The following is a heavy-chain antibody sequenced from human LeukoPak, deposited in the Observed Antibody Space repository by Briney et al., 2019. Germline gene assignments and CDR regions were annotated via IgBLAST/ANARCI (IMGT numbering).Heavy chain of an antibody. CDR3: ARDLYSSSWYYWFDP. CDR2: ISSSGSTI. V-gene: IGHV3-11*01. D-gene: IGHD6-13*01. Sequence: GGSLRLSCAASGFIFNNAWMSWIRQAPGKGLEWVSYISSSGSTIYYADSVKGRFTISRDNAKNSLYLQMNSLRAEDTAVYYCARDLYSSSWYYWFDPWGQGTLVTVSS. CDR1: GFIFNNAW. J-gene: IGHJ5*02.